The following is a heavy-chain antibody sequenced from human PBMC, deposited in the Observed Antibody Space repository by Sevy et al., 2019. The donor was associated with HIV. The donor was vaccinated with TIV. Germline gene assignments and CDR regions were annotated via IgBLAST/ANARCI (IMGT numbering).Heavy chain of an antibody. J-gene: IGHJ4*02. Sequence: LSLTCTVSGDSISSGANYWGWIRQHPVKGLEWIGYIHYSGSTYDNPSLKSRITMSVDTSKNQFSLKLRSVTAADTAVYYCARGRSAVATYYTWSTVAGYYFDYWGQGTLVTVSS. D-gene: IGHD6-19*01. CDR1: GDSISSGANY. CDR2: IHYSGST. V-gene: IGHV4-31*03. CDR3: ARGRSAVATYYTWSTVAGYYFDY.